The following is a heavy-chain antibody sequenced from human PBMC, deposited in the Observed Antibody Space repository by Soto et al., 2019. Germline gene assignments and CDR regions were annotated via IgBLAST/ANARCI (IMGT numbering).Heavy chain of an antibody. V-gene: IGHV3-9*01. D-gene: IGHD3-10*01. Sequence: GGSLRLSCAASGFTFDDYAMHWVRQAPGKGLEWVSGISWNSGSIGYADSVKGRFTISRDNAKNSLYLQMNSLRAEDTALYYCAKDIGFGELYFDYWGQGTLVTVSS. CDR1: GFTFDDYA. J-gene: IGHJ4*02. CDR3: AKDIGFGELYFDY. CDR2: ISWNSGSI.